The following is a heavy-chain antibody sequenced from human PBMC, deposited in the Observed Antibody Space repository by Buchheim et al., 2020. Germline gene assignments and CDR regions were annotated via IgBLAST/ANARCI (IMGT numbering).Heavy chain of an antibody. D-gene: IGHD7-27*01. J-gene: IGHJ6*02. CDR3: ARDLGPRSGMDV. Sequence: QVQLQESGPGLVKPSETLSLTCTVSGGSVSSGSYYWSWIRQPPGKGLEWIGYIYYSGSTNYNPSLKSRVTISVDTSKNQFSLKLSSVTAADTAVYYCARDLGPRSGMDVWGQGTT. V-gene: IGHV4-61*01. CDR1: GGSVSSGSYY. CDR2: IYYSGST.